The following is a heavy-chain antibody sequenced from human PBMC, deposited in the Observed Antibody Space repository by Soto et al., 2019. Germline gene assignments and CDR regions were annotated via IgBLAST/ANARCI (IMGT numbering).Heavy chain of an antibody. CDR2: ISAYNGNT. D-gene: IGHD2-2*01. J-gene: IGHJ6*02. CDR3: ARGFGCSSTSCRVNHYYYYGMDV. Sequence: ASVKVSCKASGYTFTSYGISWVRQAPGQGLEWMGWISAYNGNTNYAQKLQGRVTMTTDTSTSTAYMELRSLRSEDTAVYYCARGFGCSSTSCRVNHYYYYGMDVWGQGTTVTVSS. CDR1: GYTFTSYG. V-gene: IGHV1-18*01.